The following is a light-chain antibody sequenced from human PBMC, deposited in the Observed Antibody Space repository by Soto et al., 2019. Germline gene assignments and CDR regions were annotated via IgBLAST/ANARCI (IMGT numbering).Light chain of an antibody. CDR1: QNITTF. Sequence: DIQLTQSPSSLSASVGDRVTITCRASQNITTFLNWYQQNPGSAPKLLIYSASTLQSVVPSCFSGRGSGTDFTLTISRLQPEDSATYYVLQRYTTPYTFGQGTKLEIK. V-gene: IGKV1-39*01. CDR3: LQRYTTPYT. J-gene: IGKJ2*01. CDR2: SAS.